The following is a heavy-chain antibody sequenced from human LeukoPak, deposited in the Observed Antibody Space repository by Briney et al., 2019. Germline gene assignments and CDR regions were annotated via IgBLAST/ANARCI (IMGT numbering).Heavy chain of an antibody. D-gene: IGHD2-2*03. CDR3: ARIRLDGFWLDP. CDR2: VSSDSGTI. J-gene: IGHJ5*02. CDR1: GFTFSPHS. Sequence: PGGSLRLSCVASGFTFSPHSMSWVRQAPGKGLDWVSYVSSDSGTIYHADSVKGRFTISRDNAKDSLYLQMNSLRVDDTAVYYCARIRLDGFWLDPWGQGTLVTVSS. V-gene: IGHV3-48*04.